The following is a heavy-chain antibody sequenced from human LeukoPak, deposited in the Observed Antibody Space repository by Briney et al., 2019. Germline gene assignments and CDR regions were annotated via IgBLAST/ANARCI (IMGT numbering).Heavy chain of an antibody. V-gene: IGHV4-4*07. Sequence: SETLSLTCTVSGTSLTTYFWSWIRQPAGKGLEWIGRFYSSGSTSYNPSLKSRLTMSVDTSKNEFSLKLRSVTAADTAVYYCARSTRITMVRGVPNWFDPWGQGTLVTVSS. J-gene: IGHJ5*02. CDR3: ARSTRITMVRGVPNWFDP. CDR2: FYSSGST. CDR1: GTSLTTYF. D-gene: IGHD3-10*01.